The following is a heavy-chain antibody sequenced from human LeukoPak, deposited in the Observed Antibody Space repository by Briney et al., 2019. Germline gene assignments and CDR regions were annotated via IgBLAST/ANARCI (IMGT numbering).Heavy chain of an antibody. J-gene: IGHJ4*02. CDR2: IYPGDSDT. V-gene: IGHV5-51*01. CDR1: GYSFTSYW. CDR3: ARHYLGDCSGGSCYYFDY. Sequence: GESLKISCKGSGYSFTSYWIGWVRQMPGKGLEWMGIIYPGDSDTRYSPSFQGQVTISADKSISTAYLQWSSLKASDTAMYYCARHYLGDCSGGSCYYFDYWGQGTLVTVSS. D-gene: IGHD2-15*01.